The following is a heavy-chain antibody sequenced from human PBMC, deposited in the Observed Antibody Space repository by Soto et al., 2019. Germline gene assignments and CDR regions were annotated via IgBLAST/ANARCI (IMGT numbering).Heavy chain of an antibody. CDR1: GFTFSNFA. J-gene: IGHJ4*02. CDR3: VKDQGSDWYFEY. D-gene: IGHD6-19*01. Sequence: GGSLRLSCAASGFTFSNFAMSWVRQAPGKGLEWVSSISHTGNTIYYADSVKGRFTISRDNSKNTVYLQMNSQRAEDTALYYCVKDQGSDWYFEYWGQGTQVTVSS. V-gene: IGHV3-23*01. CDR2: ISHTGNTI.